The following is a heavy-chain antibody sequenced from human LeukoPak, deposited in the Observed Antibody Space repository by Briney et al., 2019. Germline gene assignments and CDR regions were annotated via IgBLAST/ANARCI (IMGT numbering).Heavy chain of an antibody. CDR3: ASYMSGWYGD. Sequence: ASVKVSCNSSGYTFTSYGISWVRHAPGQGLEWMGWISAYNGNTNYAQKLQGRVTMTTDTSTSTAYMELRSLRSDDTAVYYCASYMSGWYGDWGQGTLVTVSS. CDR2: ISAYNGNT. J-gene: IGHJ4*02. CDR1: GYTFTSYG. D-gene: IGHD6-19*01. V-gene: IGHV1-18*01.